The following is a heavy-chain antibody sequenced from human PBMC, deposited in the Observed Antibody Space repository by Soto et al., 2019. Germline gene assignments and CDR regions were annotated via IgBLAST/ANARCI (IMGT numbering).Heavy chain of an antibody. Sequence: QVQLMQSGAEVKKPGASVKVSCKASGYTFTSYGISWVRQAPGQGLEWMGWISAYNGNTNYAQKLQGRVTMTTDTSTSTAYMELRSLRSDDTAVYYCARSVPALWFGELPFDYWGQGTLVTVSS. CDR1: GYTFTSYG. D-gene: IGHD3-10*01. CDR3: ARSVPALWFGELPFDY. CDR2: ISAYNGNT. J-gene: IGHJ4*02. V-gene: IGHV1-18*01.